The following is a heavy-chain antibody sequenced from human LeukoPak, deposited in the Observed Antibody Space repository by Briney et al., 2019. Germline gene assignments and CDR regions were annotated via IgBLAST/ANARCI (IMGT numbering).Heavy chain of an antibody. V-gene: IGHV3-21*01. CDR1: GFTFSSYS. J-gene: IGHJ4*02. CDR2: ISSSSSYI. Sequence: PGGSLRLSCAASGFTFSSYSMNWVRQAPGKGLEWVSSISSSSSYIYYADSVKGRFTISRDNAKNSLYLQMNSLRAEDTAVYYCARDSRNPRTNGDYWSQGTLVTVSS. CDR3: ARDSRNPRTNGDY. D-gene: IGHD1-1*01.